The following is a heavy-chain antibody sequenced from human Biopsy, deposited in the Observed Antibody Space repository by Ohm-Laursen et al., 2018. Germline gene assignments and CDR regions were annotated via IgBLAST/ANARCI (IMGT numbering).Heavy chain of an antibody. CDR1: GGSISSSTTYY. Sequence: GTLSLTCTVSGGSISSSTTYYWAWLRQPPGKGLAWLGSLYHAETTFYNPSLKSRVTISVDTSTNQFSLKLSSVTAADTALYFCARHPTGFWFDPWGHGTLVTVSS. CDR3: ARHPTGFWFDP. J-gene: IGHJ5*02. V-gene: IGHV4-39*01. CDR2: LYHAETT.